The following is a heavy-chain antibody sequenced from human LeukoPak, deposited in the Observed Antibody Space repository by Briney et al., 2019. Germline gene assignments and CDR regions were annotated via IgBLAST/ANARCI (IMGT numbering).Heavy chain of an antibody. D-gene: IGHD5-24*01. CDR3: AKVGERWLQKGGFDY. V-gene: IGHV3-30*02. J-gene: IGHJ4*02. CDR1: GFTFSSYG. Sequence: GGSLRLSCAASGFTFSSYGMHWVRQAPGKGLEWVAFIRYDGSNKYYADSVKGRFTISRDNSKNTLYLQMNSLRAEDTAVYYCAKVGERWLQKGGFDYWGQGTLVTVSS. CDR2: IRYDGSNK.